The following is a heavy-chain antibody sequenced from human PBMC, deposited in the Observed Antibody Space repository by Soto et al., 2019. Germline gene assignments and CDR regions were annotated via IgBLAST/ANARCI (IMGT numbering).Heavy chain of an antibody. CDR2: IDPSDSYT. J-gene: IGHJ6*02. D-gene: IGHD3-16*01. Sequence: GESLKISCKGSGYSFTSYWISWVRQMPGKGLEWMGRIDPSDSYTNYSPSFQGHVTISADKSISTAYLQWSSLKASDTAMYYCARTLSRGGYYYYYGMDVWGQGTTVTLS. CDR3: ARTLSRGGYYYYYGMDV. V-gene: IGHV5-10-1*01. CDR1: GYSFTSYW.